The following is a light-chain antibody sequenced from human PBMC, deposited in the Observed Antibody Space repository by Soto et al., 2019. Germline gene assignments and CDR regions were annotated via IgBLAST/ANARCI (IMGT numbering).Light chain of an antibody. CDR1: QSVSSSY. CDR2: GAS. CDR3: QQYGSSPALT. Sequence: EIVLTQSPGTLSLSPGERATISCRARQSVSSSYLAWYQQKPGQAPRLLIYGASSRSSGIPDRFSGSGSGTDFTLTISRLEPEDFAVYYCQQYGSSPALTFGGGTKVDIK. J-gene: IGKJ4*01. V-gene: IGKV3-20*01.